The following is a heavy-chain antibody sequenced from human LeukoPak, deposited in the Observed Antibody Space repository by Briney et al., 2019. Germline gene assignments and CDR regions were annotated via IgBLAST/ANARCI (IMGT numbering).Heavy chain of an antibody. J-gene: IGHJ4*02. CDR1: GFTFDDYG. V-gene: IGHV3-20*04. CDR3: ARSHIGGYSGYDTD. Sequence: PGGTLRPSCALSGFTFDDYGMSSVRRAPGNRLKSCSGMSWNGGGTDYADSVKGSFTISRDNAKNSLFLQMNSLRAEDTALYCCARSHIGGYSGYDTDWGQGTLVTVSS. D-gene: IGHD5-12*01. CDR2: MSWNGGGT.